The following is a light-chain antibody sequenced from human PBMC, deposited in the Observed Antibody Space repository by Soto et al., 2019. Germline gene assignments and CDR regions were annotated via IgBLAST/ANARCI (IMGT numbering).Light chain of an antibody. Sequence: DIQMTQSPSSLSASVGDRVTITCRASQSISSYLNWYQQKPGKAPKLLIYAASSLQSGVPSRFSGSESGTDFTLTISSLQPEDCATYYCQQSYSSPLTFGGGTKVESK. CDR2: AAS. J-gene: IGKJ4*01. CDR1: QSISSY. CDR3: QQSYSSPLT. V-gene: IGKV1-39*01.